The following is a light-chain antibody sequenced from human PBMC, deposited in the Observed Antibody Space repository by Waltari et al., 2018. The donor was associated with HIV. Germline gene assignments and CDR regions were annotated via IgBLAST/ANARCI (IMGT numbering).Light chain of an antibody. CDR3: QSYDSSLSGGDVV. Sequence: QSVLTQPPSVSGAPGQRVTISCPGSSSNIGAGSDVHWYQHLPGTAPKLLIYGNSNRPSGVPDRFSGSKSGTSASLAITGLQAEDEADYYCQSYDSSLSGGDVVFGGGTKLTVL. V-gene: IGLV1-40*01. CDR1: SSNIGAGSD. CDR2: GNS. J-gene: IGLJ2*01.